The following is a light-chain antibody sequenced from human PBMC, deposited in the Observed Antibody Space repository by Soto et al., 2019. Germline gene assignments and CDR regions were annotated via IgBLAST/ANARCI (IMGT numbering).Light chain of an antibody. CDR1: GNDVGAYNY. CDR3: CSYAGGYTYL. V-gene: IGLV2-11*01. J-gene: IGLJ1*01. Sequence: QSVLTQPRSVSGSPGQSVTISCTGTGNDVGAYNYVSWYQQHPGRPPKLLIYGVVRWPSGVPDRFSGSKSGNTASLPISGLQAEDEADYFCCSYAGGYTYLFGTGTKVTVL. CDR2: GVV.